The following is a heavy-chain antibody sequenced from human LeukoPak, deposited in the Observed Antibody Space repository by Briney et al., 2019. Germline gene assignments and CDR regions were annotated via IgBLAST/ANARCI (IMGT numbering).Heavy chain of an antibody. D-gene: IGHD3-22*01. CDR1: GFSFSNYA. CDR2: INSNGGRT. CDR3: VKDLYYDNSGYYSGAFDY. V-gene: IGHV3-64D*09. Sequence: GGSLRLSCAASGFSFSNYAMHWVRQAPGKGLEYVSAINSNGGRTYYADSVKGRFTISRDNSKNTLYLQMSSLRVDDTAVYYCVKDLYYDNSGYYSGAFDYWGQGTLVTVSS. J-gene: IGHJ4*02.